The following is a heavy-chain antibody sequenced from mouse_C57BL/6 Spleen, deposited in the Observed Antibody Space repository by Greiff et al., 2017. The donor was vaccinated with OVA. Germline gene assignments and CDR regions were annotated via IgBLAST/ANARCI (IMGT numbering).Heavy chain of an antibody. V-gene: IGHV1-81*01. CDR1: GYTFTSYG. J-gene: IGHJ4*01. CDR3: ARCGTTVASDY. D-gene: IGHD1-1*01. Sequence: VQLVESGAELARPGASVKLSCKASGYTFTSYGISWVKQRTGQGLEWIGEIYPRSGNTYYNEQFKGKATLTADKSSSTAYMELRSLTSEDSAVYFCARCGTTVASDYWGQGTSVTVSS. CDR2: IYPRSGNT.